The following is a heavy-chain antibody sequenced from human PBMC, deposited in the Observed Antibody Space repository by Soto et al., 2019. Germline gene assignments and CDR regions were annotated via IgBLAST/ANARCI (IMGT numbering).Heavy chain of an antibody. CDR3: ARVIAATDTISVWFDP. V-gene: IGHV4-30-2*01. CDR1: GGSISSGAYS. CDR2: IYHSGST. J-gene: IGHJ5*02. D-gene: IGHD6-13*01. Sequence: SETLSLTCAVSGGSISSGAYSWSWIRQPPGKGLEWIGYIYHSGSTYYNPSLKSRVTISVDRSKNHFSLKLNSVTAADTAVYFCARVIAATDTISVWFDPWGQGTLVTVSS.